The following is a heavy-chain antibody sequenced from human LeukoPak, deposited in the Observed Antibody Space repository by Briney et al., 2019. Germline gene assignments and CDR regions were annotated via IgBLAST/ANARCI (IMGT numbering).Heavy chain of an antibody. D-gene: IGHD2-2*01. CDR2: ISSSGSTI. CDR3: ARRFCSSTSCYHFDY. CDR1: GFTVSSNY. V-gene: IGHV3-11*04. J-gene: IGHJ4*02. Sequence: GGSLRLSCAASGFTVSSNYMSWVRQAPGKGLEWVSYISSSGSTIYYADSVRGRFTISRDNAKNSLYLQMNSLRAEDTAVYYCARRFCSSTSCYHFDYWGQGTLVTVSS.